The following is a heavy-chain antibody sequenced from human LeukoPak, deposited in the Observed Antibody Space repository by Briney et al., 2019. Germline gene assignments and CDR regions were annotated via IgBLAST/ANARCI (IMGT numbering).Heavy chain of an antibody. CDR3: ARAVAAAGMLWYFDL. CDR2: IYTSGST. Sequence: SETLSLTGTVSGGSISSYYWSWIRQHAGKGLEWIGRIYTSGSTNYNPSLKSRVTMSVDTSKNQFSLKLSSVTAADTAVYYCARAVAAAGMLWYFDLWGRGTLVTVSS. CDR1: GGSISSYY. J-gene: IGHJ2*01. D-gene: IGHD6-13*01. V-gene: IGHV4-4*07.